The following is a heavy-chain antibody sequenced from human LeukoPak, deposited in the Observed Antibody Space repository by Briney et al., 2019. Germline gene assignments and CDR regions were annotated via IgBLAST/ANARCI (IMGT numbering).Heavy chain of an antibody. CDR1: GGSISSYY. CDR3: ARGYYYDSHFDY. J-gene: IGHJ4*02. CDR2: IYHSGST. V-gene: IGHV4-59*12. Sequence: SETLSLACTVSGGSISSYYWSWIRQPPGKGLEWIGYIYHSGSTYYNPSLKSRVTISVDRSKNQFSLKLSSVTAADTAVYYCARGYYYDSHFDYWGQGTLVTVSS. D-gene: IGHD3-22*01.